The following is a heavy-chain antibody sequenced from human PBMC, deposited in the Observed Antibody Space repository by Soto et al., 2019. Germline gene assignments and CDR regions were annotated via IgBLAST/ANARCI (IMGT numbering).Heavy chain of an antibody. Sequence: SVKVSCKASGGTFSSYAISWVRQAPGQGLEWMGEIIPIFGTANYAQKFQGRDTITADESTSTAYTELSSLRSEDTAVYYCARLTADSYYYYGRDVGGQGTTVTVSS. CDR3: ARLTADSYYYYGRDV. V-gene: IGHV1-69*13. D-gene: IGHD6-19*01. CDR2: IIPIFGTA. J-gene: IGHJ6*02. CDR1: GGTFSSYA.